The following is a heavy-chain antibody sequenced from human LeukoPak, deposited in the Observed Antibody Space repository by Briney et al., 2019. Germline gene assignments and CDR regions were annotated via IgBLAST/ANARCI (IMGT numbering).Heavy chain of an antibody. CDR1: GGSISSYY. Sequence: SETLSFTCTVSGGSISSYYWSWIRQPPGKGLEWIGYIYYSGSTNYNPSLKSRVTISVDTSKNQFSLKLSSVTAADTAVYYCARAPITGTLFDYWGQGTLVTVSS. D-gene: IGHD1-7*01. J-gene: IGHJ4*02. V-gene: IGHV4-59*01. CDR3: ARAPITGTLFDY. CDR2: IYYSGST.